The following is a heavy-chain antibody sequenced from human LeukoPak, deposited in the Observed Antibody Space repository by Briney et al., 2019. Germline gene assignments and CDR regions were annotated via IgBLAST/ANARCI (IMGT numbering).Heavy chain of an antibody. J-gene: IGHJ4*02. D-gene: IGHD5-24*01. Sequence: PSETLSLTCTVSGGSISTSSYYWGWIRQPPGKGLEWIGSIYYSGNTYYNPSLKSRVTISVHTSKNQFSLNLSSVTAADTAVYYCARVGNFNFDYWGQGTLVTVSS. CDR1: GGSISTSSYY. CDR3: ARVGNFNFDY. CDR2: IYYSGNT. V-gene: IGHV4-39*01.